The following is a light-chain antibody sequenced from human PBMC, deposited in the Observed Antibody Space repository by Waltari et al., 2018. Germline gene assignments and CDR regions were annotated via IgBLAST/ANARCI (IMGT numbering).Light chain of an antibody. J-gene: IGLJ2*01. V-gene: IGLV2-23*01. Sequence: QSALTQPASVSGSSGQSITISCTGTSSDVGSYNLVSWYKQHPGKAPKLKIYEGSKRPSWVSNRFSGSKSGNTASLTISGLQAEDEADYYCCSYAGSSAVFGGGTKLTVL. CDR1: SSDVGSYNL. CDR3: CSYAGSSAV. CDR2: EGS.